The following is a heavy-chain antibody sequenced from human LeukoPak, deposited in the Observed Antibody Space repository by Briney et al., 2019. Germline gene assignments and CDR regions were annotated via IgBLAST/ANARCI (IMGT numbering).Heavy chain of an antibody. Sequence: GGSLRLSCAASGFTFSSYSMNWVRQAPGKGLEWVSSISSSSSYIYYADSVKGRFTISRDNAKNSLYLQMNSLRAEDTAVYYCAKFGVAAADSTWGQGTLVTASS. V-gene: IGHV3-21*04. CDR2: ISSSSSYI. D-gene: IGHD6-13*01. J-gene: IGHJ5*02. CDR3: AKFGVAAADST. CDR1: GFTFSSYS.